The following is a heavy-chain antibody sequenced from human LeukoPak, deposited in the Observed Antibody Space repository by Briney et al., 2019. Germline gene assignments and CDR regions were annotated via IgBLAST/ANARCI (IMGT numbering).Heavy chain of an antibody. V-gene: IGHV3-53*01. CDR1: GFTVSSNY. D-gene: IGHD6-19*01. CDR2: IYSGGST. J-gene: IGHJ6*03. Sequence: GGSLRLSCAASGFTVSSNYMSWVRQAPGKGLEWVSVIYSGGSTYYADSVKGRFTISRDNSKNTLYLQMNSLRAEDTAIFYCAKGLKVVAGSGPVDYYYYMDVWGEGTTVTISS. CDR3: AKGLKVVAGSGPVDYYYYMDV.